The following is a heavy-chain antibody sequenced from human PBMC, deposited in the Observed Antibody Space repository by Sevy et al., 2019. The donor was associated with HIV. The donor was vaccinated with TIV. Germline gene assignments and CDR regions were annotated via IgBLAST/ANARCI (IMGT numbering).Heavy chain of an antibody. Sequence: SETLSLTCTVSGGSFNDFYWSWIRQPPGKGLEWIGYIYHSGNTYYNPSLKSRVTISVDRSKNQFSLKLSSVTAADTAVYYCARAAASVTTVTHFDYWGQGTLVTVSS. CDR1: GGSFNDFY. J-gene: IGHJ4*02. CDR2: IYHSGNT. V-gene: IGHV4-30-2*01. CDR3: ARAAASVTTVTHFDY. D-gene: IGHD4-17*01.